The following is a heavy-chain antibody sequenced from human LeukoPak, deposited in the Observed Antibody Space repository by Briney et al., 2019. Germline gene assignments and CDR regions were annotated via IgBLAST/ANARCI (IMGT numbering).Heavy chain of an antibody. V-gene: IGHV3-21*01. D-gene: IGHD2-21*02. Sequence: PGGSLRLSCAASGFTFSSYSMNWVRQAPGKGLEWASSISSSSSYIYYADSVKGRFTISRDNAKNSLYLQMNSLRAEDTAVYYCARDRVTALADYWGQGTLVTVSS. CDR1: GFTFSSYS. CDR2: ISSSSSYI. J-gene: IGHJ4*02. CDR3: ARDRVTALADY.